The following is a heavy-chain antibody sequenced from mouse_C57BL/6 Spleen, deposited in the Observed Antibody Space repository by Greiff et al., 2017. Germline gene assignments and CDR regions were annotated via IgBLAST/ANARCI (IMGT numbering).Heavy chain of an antibody. CDR2: ISSGGSYT. Sequence: EVQLVESGGDLVKPGGSLKLSCAASGFTFSSYGMSWVRQTPDKRLEWVATISSGGSYTYYPDSVKGRFTISRDNAKNTLYLQMSSLKSEDTAMYYCAREGNYDRFYFDYWGQGTTLTVSS. J-gene: IGHJ2*01. D-gene: IGHD2-1*01. V-gene: IGHV5-6*01. CDR3: AREGNYDRFYFDY. CDR1: GFTFSSYG.